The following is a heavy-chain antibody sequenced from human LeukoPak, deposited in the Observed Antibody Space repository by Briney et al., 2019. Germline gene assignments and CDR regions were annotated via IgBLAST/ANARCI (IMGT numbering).Heavy chain of an antibody. D-gene: IGHD2-21*01. CDR1: GDSISTDY. J-gene: IGHJ4*02. Sequence: PSETLSLTCIVSGDSISTDYWSWIRQSPGKGLEWIGYINYSGSSEYNPSLKSRITISVDKSKNQVTLKLRSVNAADKAVDYCARLDCISDTCYNYWALGALVTVSS. CDR3: ARLDCISDTCYNY. CDR2: INYSGSS. V-gene: IGHV4-59*08.